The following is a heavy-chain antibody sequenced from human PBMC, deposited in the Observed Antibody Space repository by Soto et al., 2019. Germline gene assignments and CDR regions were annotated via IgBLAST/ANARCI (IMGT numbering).Heavy chain of an antibody. CDR2: IYYSGST. Sequence: SETLSLTCTVSGGSISSGGYYWSWIRQHPGKGLEWIGYIYYSGSTYYNPSLKSRVTISVDTSKNQFSLKLSSVTAADTAVYYCARDRIFPYCSSTSCYLSGFDPWGQGTLVTVSS. J-gene: IGHJ5*02. CDR3: ARDRIFPYCSSTSCYLSGFDP. CDR1: GGSISSGGYY. D-gene: IGHD2-2*01. V-gene: IGHV4-31*03.